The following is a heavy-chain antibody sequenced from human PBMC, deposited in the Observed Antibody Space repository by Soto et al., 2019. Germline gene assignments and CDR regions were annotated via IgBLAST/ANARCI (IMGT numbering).Heavy chain of an antibody. D-gene: IGHD1-1*01. Sequence: TGGSLRLSCAASGFTFSNYAMRWVRQAPGKGLEWVSGISASGGSTYYADSVKGRFTISRDDSKNTLYLQMDYLRAEDTAVYYCAKEPLVRRYFDYWGQGTLVTVSS. CDR2: ISASGGST. CDR1: GFTFSNYA. V-gene: IGHV3-23*01. J-gene: IGHJ4*02. CDR3: AKEPLVRRYFDY.